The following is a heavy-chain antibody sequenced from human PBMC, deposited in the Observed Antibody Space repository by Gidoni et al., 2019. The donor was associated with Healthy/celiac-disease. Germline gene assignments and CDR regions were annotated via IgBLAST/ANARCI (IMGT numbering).Heavy chain of an antibody. Sequence: VQLVQSVAEVKKHGSSVKVSCKASGGTFSRYAISWVRQAPGQGLEWMGGIIPIFGTANYAQKFQGRVTITADESTSTAYMELSSLRSEDTAVYYCATAYCGGDCYSGWSYYYYGMDVWGQGTTVTVSS. V-gene: IGHV1-69*01. CDR3: ATAYCGGDCYSGWSYYYYGMDV. CDR1: GGTFSRYA. J-gene: IGHJ6*02. D-gene: IGHD2-21*02. CDR2: IIPIFGTA.